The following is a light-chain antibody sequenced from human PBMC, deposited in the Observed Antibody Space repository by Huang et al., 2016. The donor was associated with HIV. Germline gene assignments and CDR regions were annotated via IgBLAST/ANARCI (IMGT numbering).Light chain of an antibody. V-gene: IGKV3-11*01. Sequence: VLTQFPATLSLSPGERATLSCRASQSLNKFLAWFQQKPGQPPRLLIGNASDRAAGIPARFSGNGSGTDFTRTISNLRPEEFAIYYCQQRSNSLTFGGGTRVEI. CDR3: QQRSNSLT. CDR1: QSLNKF. J-gene: IGKJ4*01. CDR2: NAS.